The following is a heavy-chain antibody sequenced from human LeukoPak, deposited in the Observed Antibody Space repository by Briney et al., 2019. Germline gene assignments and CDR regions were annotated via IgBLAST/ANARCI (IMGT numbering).Heavy chain of an antibody. J-gene: IGHJ6*02. Sequence: SETLSLTCTVSGGSISSYYWSWIRQPPGKGLEWIGYIYYSGSTNYNPSLKSRVTISVDTSKNQFSLKLTSVTAADTAVYYCAREAAYSSGWYSGMDVWGQGTTVTVSS. CDR2: IYYSGST. V-gene: IGHV4-59*01. CDR1: GGSISSYY. CDR3: AREAAYSSGWYSGMDV. D-gene: IGHD6-19*01.